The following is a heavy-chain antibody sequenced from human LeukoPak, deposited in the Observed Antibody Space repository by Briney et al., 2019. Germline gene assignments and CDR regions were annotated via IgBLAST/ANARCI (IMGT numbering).Heavy chain of an antibody. Sequence: GRSLGLSCAASGFTFSVYALSWVRQAPGKGLEWVSTISGSDGSTYYTDSVKGRFTISRDNSKNTLYLQMNSLRAEDTAVYYCAKGGALGFFDPWGQGTLVTVSS. CDR2: ISGSDGST. D-gene: IGHD3-16*01. CDR3: AKGGALGFFDP. V-gene: IGHV3-23*01. J-gene: IGHJ5*02. CDR1: GFTFSVYA.